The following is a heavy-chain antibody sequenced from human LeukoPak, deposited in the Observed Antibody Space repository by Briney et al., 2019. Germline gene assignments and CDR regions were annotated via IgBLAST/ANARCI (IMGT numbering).Heavy chain of an antibody. D-gene: IGHD1-26*01. CDR2: IYPGDSDT. V-gene: IGHV5-51*01. CDR3: ARIVGATAGNYFDY. CDR1: GYSFTSYW. Sequence: GEPLKIPCKGSGYSFTSYWIVWVGQMPGKGLEWMGIIYPGDSDTRYSPSFQGQVTISADKSISTAYLQWSSLKASDTAMYYCARIVGATAGNYFDYWGQGTLVTVSS. J-gene: IGHJ4*02.